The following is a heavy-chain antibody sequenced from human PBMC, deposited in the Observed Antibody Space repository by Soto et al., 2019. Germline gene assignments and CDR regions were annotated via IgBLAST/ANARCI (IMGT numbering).Heavy chain of an antibody. V-gene: IGHV5-51*01. CDR2: IYPGDSSI. CDR3: ARTRSFTLGFYYDGMDV. D-gene: IGHD6-6*01. Sequence: GESLKISCKASGYSFTNYLIGWVRQVPGKGLEWMVTIYPGDSSIRYSPPFQGQVTISADKSLRTAYLQWTSLKASDTALYYCARTRSFTLGFYYDGMDVWGQGTTVTVSS. CDR1: GYSFTNYL. J-gene: IGHJ6*02.